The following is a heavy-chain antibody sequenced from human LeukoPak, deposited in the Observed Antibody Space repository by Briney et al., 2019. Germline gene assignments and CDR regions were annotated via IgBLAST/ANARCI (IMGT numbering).Heavy chain of an antibody. Sequence: SGGSLRLSCAASGLTVSTNYMTWVRQAPSKGLEWVSIIHSDGSTYYADSVKGRFTISRDNYKNTLYLQMNSLRGEDTAMYYCARDLDYFDSSGSHRRRNYFDYWGQGTLVTVSS. CDR1: GLTVSTNY. CDR3: ARDLDYFDSSGSHRRRNYFDY. V-gene: IGHV3-53*01. J-gene: IGHJ4*02. D-gene: IGHD3-22*01. CDR2: IHSDGST.